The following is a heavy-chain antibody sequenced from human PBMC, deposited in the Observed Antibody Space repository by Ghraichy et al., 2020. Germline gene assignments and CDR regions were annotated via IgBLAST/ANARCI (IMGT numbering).Heavy chain of an antibody. D-gene: IGHD4-17*01. J-gene: IGHJ6*02. CDR3: ARMNYGDSTLYYYAMDV. CDR2: IFSNDEK. CDR1: GFSLSNARMA. V-gene: IGHV2-26*01. Sequence: SGPTLVKPTETLTLTCTVSGFSLSNARMAVSWIRQPPGRALEWLAHIFSNDEKSSSTSLKSRLTISQDTSKSQVVLTMTNMDPVDTATYYCARMNYGDSTLYYYAMDVWGQGTTVTVSS.